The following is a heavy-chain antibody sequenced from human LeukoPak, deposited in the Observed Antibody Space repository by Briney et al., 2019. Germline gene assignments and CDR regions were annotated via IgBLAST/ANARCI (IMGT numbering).Heavy chain of an antibody. CDR3: ARASYYYDSSGYYPYYFDY. J-gene: IGHJ4*02. D-gene: IGHD3-22*01. CDR2: INHSGST. Sequence: SETLSLTCAVYGGSFSGYYWSWIRQPPGKGLEWIGEINHSGSTNYNPSLKSRVTISVDTSKNQFSLKLSSVTAADTAVYYCARASYYYDSSGYYPYYFDYWGQGTLVTVSS. V-gene: IGHV4-34*01. CDR1: GGSFSGYY.